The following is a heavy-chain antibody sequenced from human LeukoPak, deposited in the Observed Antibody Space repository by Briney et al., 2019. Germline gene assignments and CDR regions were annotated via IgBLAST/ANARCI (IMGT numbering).Heavy chain of an antibody. D-gene: IGHD3-9*01. CDR1: GFTFSSYA. J-gene: IGHJ4*02. CDR2: ISGSGGST. Sequence: GGSLRLSCAVSGFTFSSYAMSWVRQAPGKGLEWVSAISGSGGSTYYADSVKGRFTISRDNSKNTLYLQMNSLRAEDTAVYYCAKVAHYDILTGYFYFDYWGQGTLVTVSS. V-gene: IGHV3-23*01. CDR3: AKVAHYDILTGYFYFDY.